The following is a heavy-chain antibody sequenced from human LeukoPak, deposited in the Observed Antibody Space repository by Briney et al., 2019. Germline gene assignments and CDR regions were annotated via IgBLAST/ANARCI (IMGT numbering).Heavy chain of an antibody. V-gene: IGHV3-21*01. CDR3: ATGIAAAGNFDY. CDR1: GFTFSSYS. J-gene: IGHJ4*02. Sequence: GSLRLSCAASGFTFSSYSMNWVRQAPGKGLEWVSSISSGSSYIYYADSVRGRFTISRDNAKNSLYLQMNSLRAEDTAVYYCATGIAAAGNFDYWGQGTLVTVSS. D-gene: IGHD6-13*01. CDR2: ISSGSSYI.